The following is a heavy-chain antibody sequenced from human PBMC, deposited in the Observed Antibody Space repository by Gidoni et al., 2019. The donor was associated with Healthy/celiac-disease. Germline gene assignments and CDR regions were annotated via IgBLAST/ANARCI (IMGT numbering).Heavy chain of an antibody. CDR1: GGSFSGYY. CDR3: ARGPLTVTTGMDV. J-gene: IGHJ6*02. D-gene: IGHD4-17*01. V-gene: IGHV4-34*01. CDR2: INHSGST. Sequence: QVQLQQWGAGLLKPSETLSLTCAVYGGSFSGYYWSWIRQPPGKGLEWIGEINHSGSTNYNPSLKSRVTISVDTSKNQFSLKLSSVTAADTAVYYCARGPLTVTTGMDVWGQGTTVTVSS.